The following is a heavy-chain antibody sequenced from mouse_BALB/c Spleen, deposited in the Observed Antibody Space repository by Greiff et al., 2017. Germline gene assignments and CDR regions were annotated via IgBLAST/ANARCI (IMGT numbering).Heavy chain of an antibody. Sequence: VQLQPSGPSLVQPSQSLSITCTVSGFSLTSYGVHWVRQSPGKGLEWLGVIWSGGSTDYNAAFMSRLSITKDNSKSQVFFKMNSLQAADTAIYYCAKMGYGNYPDDWGQGTTLTVSS. CDR1: GFSLTSYG. D-gene: IGHD2-10*02. V-gene: IGHV2-5-1*01. CDR2: IWSGGST. J-gene: IGHJ2*01. CDR3: AKMGYGNYPDD.